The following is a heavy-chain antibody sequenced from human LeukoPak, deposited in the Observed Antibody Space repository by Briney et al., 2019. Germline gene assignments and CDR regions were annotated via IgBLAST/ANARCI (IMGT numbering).Heavy chain of an antibody. CDR2: IYTSGST. Sequence: SETLSLTRTVSGGSISSYYWSWIRQPPGKGLEWIGYIYTSGSTNYNPSLKSRVTISVDTSKNQFSLKLSSVTAADTAVYYCARRGASGYVDYWGQGTLVTVSS. J-gene: IGHJ4*02. D-gene: IGHD4/OR15-4a*01. V-gene: IGHV4-4*09. CDR3: ARRGASGYVDY. CDR1: GGSISSYY.